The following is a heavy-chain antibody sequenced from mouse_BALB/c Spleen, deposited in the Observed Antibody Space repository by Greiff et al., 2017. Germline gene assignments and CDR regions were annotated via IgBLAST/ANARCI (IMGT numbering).Heavy chain of an antibody. CDR3: ARKIYYYGSSYHYAMDY. CDR2: IWSGGST. V-gene: IGHV2-4-1*01. D-gene: IGHD1-1*01. CDR1: GFSLTSYG. Sequence: VKLMESGPGLVQPSQSLSITCTVSGFSLTSYGVHWVRQSPGKGLEWLGVIWSGGSTDYNAAFIFRLSISKDNSKSQVFFKMNSLQADDTAIYYCARKIYYYGSSYHYAMDYWGQGTSVTVSS. J-gene: IGHJ4*01.